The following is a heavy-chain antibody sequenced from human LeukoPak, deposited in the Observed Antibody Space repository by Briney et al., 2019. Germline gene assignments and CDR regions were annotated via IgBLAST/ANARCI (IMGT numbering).Heavy chain of an antibody. J-gene: IGHJ3*02. Sequence: GGSLRLSCAASGFTFSTYWMNWFRQTPGKGLEWVAKIKADGGEKDHVASVKGRFTISRDNAKNSLYLQMNSLRAEDTAVYYCARPLVITDAFDIWGQGTMVTVSS. V-gene: IGHV3-7*01. CDR1: GFTFSTYW. CDR2: IKADGGEK. D-gene: IGHD3-22*01. CDR3: ARPLVITDAFDI.